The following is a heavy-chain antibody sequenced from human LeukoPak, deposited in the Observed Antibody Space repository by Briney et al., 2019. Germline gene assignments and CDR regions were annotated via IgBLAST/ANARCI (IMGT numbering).Heavy chain of an antibody. CDR3: AREGIAVAGPGYYFDY. D-gene: IGHD6-19*01. V-gene: IGHV1-46*01. J-gene: IGHJ4*02. Sequence: ASVKVSCKASGYTFTSYYMHWVRQAPGQGLEWMGIINPSGGSTSYAQKFQGRVTMTTDTSTSTAYMELRSLRSDDTAVYYCAREGIAVAGPGYYFDYWGQGTLVTVSS. CDR2: INPSGGST. CDR1: GYTFTSYY.